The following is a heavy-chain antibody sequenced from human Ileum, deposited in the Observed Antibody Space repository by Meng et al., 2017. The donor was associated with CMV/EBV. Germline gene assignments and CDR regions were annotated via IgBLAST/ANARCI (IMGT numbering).Heavy chain of an antibody. J-gene: IGHJ4*02. CDR2: INPDTGGT. Sequence: KGSCKASGYTLPGYYLHWVRQAPGQGLEWMGRINPDTGGTNYAQKFQGRVTMTRDTSISTAYMELSRLTSDDTAVYFCMTVTGNYPYWGQGALVTVSS. CDR3: MTVTGNYPY. V-gene: IGHV1-2*06. CDR1: GYTLPGYY. D-gene: IGHD1-7*01.